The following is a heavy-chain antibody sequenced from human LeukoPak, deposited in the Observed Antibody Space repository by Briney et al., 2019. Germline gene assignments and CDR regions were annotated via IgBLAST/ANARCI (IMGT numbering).Heavy chain of an antibody. CDR1: GGSISSSSYY. Sequence: SETLSLTCTVSGGSISSSSYYWGWIRQPPGKGLEWIGSIYYSGSTYYNPSLKSRVTISVDTSKNQFSLKLSSVTAADTAVYYCANARDILTGYYSDWGQGTLVTVSS. CDR2: IYYSGST. CDR3: ANARDILTGYYSD. D-gene: IGHD3-9*01. V-gene: IGHV4-39*07. J-gene: IGHJ4*02.